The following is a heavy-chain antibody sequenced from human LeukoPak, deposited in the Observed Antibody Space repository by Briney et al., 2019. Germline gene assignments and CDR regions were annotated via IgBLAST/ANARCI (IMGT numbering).Heavy chain of an antibody. CDR3: ARAGYSSSWYRGFDP. D-gene: IGHD6-13*01. CDR2: SDPKSGAT. CDR1: GYTFTSYY. V-gene: IGHV1-2*02. Sequence: ASVTVSCKTSGYTFTSYYIHWLRQAPGQRFEWMGWSDPKSGATKYEHFQGRVTMTRDTSISTAYMELSRLTSDDTAVYYCARAGYSSSWYRGFDPWGQGTLVTVSS. J-gene: IGHJ5*02.